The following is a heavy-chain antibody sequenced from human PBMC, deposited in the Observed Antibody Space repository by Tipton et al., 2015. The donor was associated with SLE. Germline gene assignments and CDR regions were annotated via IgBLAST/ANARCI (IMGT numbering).Heavy chain of an antibody. D-gene: IGHD2-2*01. CDR2: IYYNGNT. J-gene: IGHJ4*02. CDR1: GSSISSGYY. V-gene: IGHV4-38-2*01. Sequence: GLVKPSETLSLTCVVSGSSISSGYYWGWVRQPPGKGLEWIGAIYYNGNTYYNPSLKSRVTISVDTSNNRFSLNLSSVTAADTAVYYCARQEGIVAPVDYWGQGTLVTVSS. CDR3: ARQEGIVAPVDY.